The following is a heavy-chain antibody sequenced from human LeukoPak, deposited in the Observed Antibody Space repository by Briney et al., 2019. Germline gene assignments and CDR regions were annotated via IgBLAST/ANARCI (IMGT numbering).Heavy chain of an antibody. D-gene: IGHD3-16*01. V-gene: IGHV3-23*01. CDR3: AKRFSAYVSNSFEP. Sequence: PGGTLRLSCAASGFTLLTYAMSCVRQAPGEWLEWVSGISGGVGSTYSADSGKGRFTVSRDNSRSRLYLQMNSLIAGDTAVYYWAKRFSAYVSNSFEPWGHGTLVTASS. J-gene: IGHJ5*02. CDR1: GFTLLTYA. CDR2: ISGGVGST.